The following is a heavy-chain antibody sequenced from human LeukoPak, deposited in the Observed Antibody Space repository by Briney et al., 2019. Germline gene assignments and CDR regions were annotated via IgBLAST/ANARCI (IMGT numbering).Heavy chain of an antibody. J-gene: IGHJ4*02. D-gene: IGHD6-13*01. Sequence: SETLSLTCTVSGGSISSSSYYWGWIRQPPGKGLEWIGSIYYSGSTYYNPSLKSRVTISVDTSKNQFSLKLSSVTAADTAVYHCARRLSGVIAAAGRVDYWGQGTLVTVSS. CDR1: GGSISSSSYY. V-gene: IGHV4-39*01. CDR3: ARRLSGVIAAAGRVDY. CDR2: IYYSGST.